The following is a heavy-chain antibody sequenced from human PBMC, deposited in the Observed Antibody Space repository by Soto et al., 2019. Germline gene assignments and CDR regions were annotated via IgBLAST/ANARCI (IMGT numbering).Heavy chain of an antibody. CDR3: STRSYDTNGYYRFDP. CDR2: INHSGRV. V-gene: IGHV4-34*01. D-gene: IGHD3-22*01. Sequence: QGQLHQWGAGLLKPSETLSLTCAVYGGSFSGHSWTWIRQSPGKGREWIGDINHSGRVNYRPSLKRRVTISMDTSKNQFSLTLSAVTAATPAMYYCSTRSYDTNGYYRFDPWGQGTLVTVSS. J-gene: IGHJ5*01. CDR1: GGSFSGHS.